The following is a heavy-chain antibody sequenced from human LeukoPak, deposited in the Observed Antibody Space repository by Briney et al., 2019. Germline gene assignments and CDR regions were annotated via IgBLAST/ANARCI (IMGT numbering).Heavy chain of an antibody. V-gene: IGHV3-73*01. D-gene: IGHD3-10*01. CDR2: IRSKANSYAT. Sequence: PGGSLRLSCAASGFTFSGSAMHWVRQASGKGLEWVGRIRSKANSYATAYAASVEGRFTISRDDSKNTAYLQMNSLKTEDTAVYYCTRHPGLWFGELEGVSWGQGTLVTVSS. J-gene: IGHJ4*02. CDR3: TRHPGLWFGELEGVS. CDR1: GFTFSGSA.